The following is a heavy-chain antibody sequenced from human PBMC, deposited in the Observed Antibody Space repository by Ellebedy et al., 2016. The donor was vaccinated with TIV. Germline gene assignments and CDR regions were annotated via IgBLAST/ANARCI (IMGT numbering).Heavy chain of an antibody. CDR1: GGSISSRTSY. CDR2: MHYSGST. V-gene: IGHV4-39*01. D-gene: IGHD6-13*01. Sequence: GSLRLSXTLSGGSISSRTSYWGWIRQPPGKGLEWIGSMHYSGSTYFNPSLKSRVTISLATSKNQFSLKLTSVTAADTAVYFCARLTYSWYNSYFDYWGQGTLVTVSS. CDR3: ARLTYSWYNSYFDY. J-gene: IGHJ4*02.